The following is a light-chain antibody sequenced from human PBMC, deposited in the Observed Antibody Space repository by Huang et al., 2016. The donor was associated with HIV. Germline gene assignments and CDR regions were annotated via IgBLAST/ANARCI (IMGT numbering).Light chain of an antibody. CDR2: GAS. Sequence: EIVLTQSPDTLSLSPGERATLSCRSSQSVSSNYLAWYKQNPGQAPRLLIYGASRRATGVPDRFSGSGSGTDFTLTISRLDPEDFAMYYCQQYDSSPVTFGGGTKVEMK. CDR1: QSVSSNY. CDR3: QQYDSSPVT. V-gene: IGKV3-20*01. J-gene: IGKJ4*01.